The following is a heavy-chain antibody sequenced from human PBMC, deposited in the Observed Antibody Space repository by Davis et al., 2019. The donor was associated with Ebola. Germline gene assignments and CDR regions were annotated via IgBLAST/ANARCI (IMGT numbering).Heavy chain of an antibody. D-gene: IGHD3-3*01. V-gene: IGHV3-30-3*01. J-gene: IGHJ6*02. Sequence: GESLKISCAASGFTFSSYAMHWVRQAPGKGLEWVAVISYDGSNKYYADSVKGRFTISRDNSKNTLYLQMNSLRAVDTAVYYCARDFPYDFWSGYYLGYYYGMDVWGQGTTVTVSS. CDR3: ARDFPYDFWSGYYLGYYYGMDV. CDR2: ISYDGSNK. CDR1: GFTFSSYA.